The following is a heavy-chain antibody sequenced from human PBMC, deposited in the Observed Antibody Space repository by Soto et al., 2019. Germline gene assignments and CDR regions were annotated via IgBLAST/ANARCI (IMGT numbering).Heavy chain of an antibody. J-gene: IGHJ6*02. D-gene: IGHD2-2*01. V-gene: IGHV4-31*03. CDR1: GGSITSCGYY. Sequence: PSETLSLTCTVSGGSITSCGYYWSLIRQHPGKGLEWIGYIYYSGFTYYNPSLKSRVTISVDTSKNQFSLKLSSVTAADTAVYYCARDPLIILPPAASLDPDYYFYGMDIWGQGTTVTVSS. CDR3: ARDPLIILPPAASLDPDYYFYGMDI. CDR2: IYYSGFT.